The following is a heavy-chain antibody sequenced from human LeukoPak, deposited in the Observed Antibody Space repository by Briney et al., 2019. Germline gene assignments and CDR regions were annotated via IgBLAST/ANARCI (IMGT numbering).Heavy chain of an antibody. V-gene: IGHV4-59*08. CDR3: AGHHPRNTVDF. CDR1: GGSISSYY. D-gene: IGHD2-8*02. Sequence: SETLSLTCTVSGGSISSYYWSWIRQPPGQGLGWIAYISDIGSINYNPSLKRRVTISLDTSKNQFSLKLSSVTAADTAVYYCAGHHPRNTVDFWGQGTLVTVSS. J-gene: IGHJ4*02. CDR2: ISDIGSI.